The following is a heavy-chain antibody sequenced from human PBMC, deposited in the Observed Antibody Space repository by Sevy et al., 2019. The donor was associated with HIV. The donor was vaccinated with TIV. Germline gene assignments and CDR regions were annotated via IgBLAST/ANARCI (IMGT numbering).Heavy chain of an antibody. CDR3: ASEKEQLVLWPYYGMDV. CDR2: ISNSSSYI. CDR1: GLRFSNYN. V-gene: IGHV3-21*01. J-gene: IGHJ6*02. Sequence: GGSLRLSCAASGLRFSNYNMNWARQAPGQGLEWVACISNSSSYIYYVDSVKGRFTISRDNAKNSLYLQMNSLRAEDTAVYYCASEKEQLVLWPYYGMDVWGQGTTVTVSS. D-gene: IGHD6-13*01.